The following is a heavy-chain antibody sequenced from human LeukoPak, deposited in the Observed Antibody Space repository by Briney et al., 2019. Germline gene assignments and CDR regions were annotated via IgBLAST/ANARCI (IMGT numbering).Heavy chain of an antibody. CDR2: ISSSGSTI. D-gene: IGHD6-13*01. J-gene: IGHJ5*02. CDR3: ARDDSSSWSNWFDP. Sequence: GGSLRLSCAASGFTFSSYEMNWVRQAPGKGLEWVSYISSSGSTIYYADSVKGRFTMSRDNAKNSLYLQMYSLRAEDTAVYYCARDDSSSWSNWFDPWGQGTLVTVSS. CDR1: GFTFSSYE. V-gene: IGHV3-48*03.